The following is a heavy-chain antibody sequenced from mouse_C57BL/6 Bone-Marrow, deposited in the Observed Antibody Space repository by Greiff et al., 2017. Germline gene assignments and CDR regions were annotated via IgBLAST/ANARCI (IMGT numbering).Heavy chain of an antibody. CDR1: GYTFTDYN. Sequence: EVQLQQSGPELVKPGASVKIPCKASGYTFTDYNMDWVKQSHGKSLEWIGDINPNNGGTIYNQKFKGKATLTVDTSSSTAYMELRSLTSEDTAVCYSARRTGYYAMDYWGQGTSVTVSS. CDR2: INPNNGGT. J-gene: IGHJ4*01. CDR3: ARRTGYYAMDY. V-gene: IGHV1-18*01. D-gene: IGHD4-1*01.